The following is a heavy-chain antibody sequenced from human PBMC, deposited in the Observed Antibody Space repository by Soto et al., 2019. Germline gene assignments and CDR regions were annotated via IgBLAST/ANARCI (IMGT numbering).Heavy chain of an antibody. Sequence: EVQLLESGGGLVQPGGSLRLYCAASGFTFSSYAMSWVRQAPGKGLEWVSAISGSGGSTYYADSVKGRFTISRDNSKNTLNLQMNSLRAEDTAVYYCAKDLYDFWSGPWDYWGQGTLVTVSS. J-gene: IGHJ4*02. CDR1: GFTFSSYA. CDR3: AKDLYDFWSGPWDY. V-gene: IGHV3-23*01. CDR2: ISGSGGST. D-gene: IGHD3-3*01.